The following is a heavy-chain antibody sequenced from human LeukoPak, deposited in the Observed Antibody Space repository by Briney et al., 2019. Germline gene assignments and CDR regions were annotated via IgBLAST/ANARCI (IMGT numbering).Heavy chain of an antibody. J-gene: IGHJ4*02. CDR3: ATSHWGSGSYFRGSGY. V-gene: IGHV1-2*02. CDR1: GYTFTGYY. CDR2: INPNSGGT. Sequence: ASVKVSCKASGYTFTGYYMHWVRQAPGQGLEWMGWINPNSGGTNYAQKFQGRVTMTRDTSISTAYMELSRLRSDDTAVYYCATSHWGSGSYFRGSGYWGQGTLVTVSS. D-gene: IGHD1-26*01.